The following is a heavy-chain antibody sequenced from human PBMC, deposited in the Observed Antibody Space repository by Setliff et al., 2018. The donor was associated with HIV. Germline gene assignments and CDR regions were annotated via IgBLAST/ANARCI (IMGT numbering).Heavy chain of an antibody. J-gene: IGHJ4*02. V-gene: IGHV4-34*01. CDR3: ARGQDILEPSGPFDY. CDR2: INHSGST. Sequence: PSETLSLTCAVYGGSFSDYPWNWIRQPPGKGLEWIGEINHSGSTNYNPSVKSRLTISVDTSKNQFSLKLTSLTAADTAVYYCARGQDILEPSGPFDYWGQGTLVTVS. CDR1: GGSFSDYP. D-gene: IGHD2-15*01.